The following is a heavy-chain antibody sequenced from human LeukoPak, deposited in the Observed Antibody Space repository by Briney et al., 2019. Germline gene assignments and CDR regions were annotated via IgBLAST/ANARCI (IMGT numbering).Heavy chain of an antibody. V-gene: IGHV3-9*01. CDR1: GFTVSSNY. CDR2: ISWNSGSI. J-gene: IGHJ6*02. CDR3: AKEYCGGDCYYGMDV. D-gene: IGHD2-21*02. Sequence: PGGSLRLSCAASGFTVSSNYMSWVRQAPGKGLEWVSGISWNSGSIGYADSVKGRFTISRDNAKNSLYLQMNSLRAEDTALYYCAKEYCGGDCYYGMDVWGQGTTVTVSS.